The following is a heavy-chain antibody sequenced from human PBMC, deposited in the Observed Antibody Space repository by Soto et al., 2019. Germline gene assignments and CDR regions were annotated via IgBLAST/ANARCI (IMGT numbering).Heavy chain of an antibody. CDR3: ARGKGYCSDTSCPDFDY. CDR2: VIPNLGVT. Sequence: QVQLVQSGAEVKKPGSSVKVSCKASGGTLSSYTFSWVRQAPGQGLEWMGRVIPNLGVTNYAKKFLGRFTLVVDTSTSTAYMELNRLRYEDTVVYYCARGKGYCSDTSCPDFDYWGQGTLVTVAS. CDR1: GGTLSSYT. V-gene: IGHV1-69*02. D-gene: IGHD2-15*01. J-gene: IGHJ4*02.